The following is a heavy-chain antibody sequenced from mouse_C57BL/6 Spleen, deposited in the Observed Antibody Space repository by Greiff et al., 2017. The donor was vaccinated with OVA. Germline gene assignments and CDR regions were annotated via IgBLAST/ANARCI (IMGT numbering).Heavy chain of an antibody. J-gene: IGHJ4*01. V-gene: IGHV5-17*01. CDR3: ARPRYYDYDYAMDY. CDR1: GFTFSDYG. D-gene: IGHD2-4*01. CDR2: ISSGSSTI. Sequence: EVNVVESGGGLVKPGGSLKLSCAASGFTFSDYGMHWVRQAPEKGLEWVAYISSGSSTIYYADTVKGRFTISRDNAKNTLFLQMTSLRSEDTAMYYCARPRYYDYDYAMDYWGQGTSVTVSS.